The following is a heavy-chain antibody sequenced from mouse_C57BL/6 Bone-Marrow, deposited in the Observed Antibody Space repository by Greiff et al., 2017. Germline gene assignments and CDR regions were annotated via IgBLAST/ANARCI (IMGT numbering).Heavy chain of an antibody. CDR1: GYTFTSYW. J-gene: IGHJ4*01. CDR3: ARCEGLYAMDY. Sequence: QVQLQQPGAELVKPGASVKLSCKASGYTFTSYWMHWVKQRPGQGLEWLGMIHPNSGTTNYNEKFNSKATLTVDKSSSTADMKLSSLTTEDSAVYYCARCEGLYAMDYWGQGTSVTVAS. CDR2: IHPNSGTT. V-gene: IGHV1-64*01. D-gene: IGHD3-3*01.